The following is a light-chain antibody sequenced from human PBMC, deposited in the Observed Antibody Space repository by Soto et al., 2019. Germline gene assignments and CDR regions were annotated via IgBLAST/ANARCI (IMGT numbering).Light chain of an antibody. CDR1: QRISSW. J-gene: IGKJ2*01. CDR3: QQYNSYLYT. V-gene: IGKV1-5*01. Sequence: DIQMTQSPSTLSASVGDRVTITCRASQRISSWLAWYQQKPGKAPKLLIYDASSLESGVPSRFRGSGSGTEVTLTISSLQPDDFATYYCQQYNSYLYTFGQGTKLEIK. CDR2: DAS.